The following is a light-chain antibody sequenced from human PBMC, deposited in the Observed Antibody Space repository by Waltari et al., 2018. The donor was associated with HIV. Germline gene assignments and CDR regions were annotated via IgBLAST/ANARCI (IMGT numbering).Light chain of an antibody. J-gene: IGLJ2*01. CDR2: YDS. V-gene: IGLV3-21*04. CDR3: QVWDTSADQYVV. Sequence: SYVVTQPPSVSVAPGRTARISCGGDNSESKSVHWYQQKQGQAPGMVSYYDSDRPSGIPERFSGSNYENMATLTTRKVEAGEEADYFFQVWDTSADQYVVFGGGTKLAVV. CDR1: NSESKS.